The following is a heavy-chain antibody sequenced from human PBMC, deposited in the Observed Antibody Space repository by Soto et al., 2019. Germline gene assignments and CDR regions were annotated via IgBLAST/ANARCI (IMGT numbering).Heavy chain of an antibody. V-gene: IGHV4-4*02. J-gene: IGHJ5*02. CDR1: GGSLSSTHW. CDR2: IYHTGTT. CDR3: ARDPYYYDSGDKGGFDP. Sequence: QVQLQESGPGLVKPSGTLSLTCAVSGGSLSSTHWWSWVRQPPRKGLEWIGEIYHTGTTNYNPSLPSRVTISVDKSNNQFSLNLSSVTAADTAVYYCARDPYYYDSGDKGGFDPWGQGTLVTVSS. D-gene: IGHD3-10*01.